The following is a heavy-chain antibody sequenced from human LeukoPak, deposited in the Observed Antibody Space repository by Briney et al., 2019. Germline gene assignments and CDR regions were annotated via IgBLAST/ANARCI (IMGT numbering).Heavy chain of an antibody. V-gene: IGHV3-21*04. Sequence: AGGSLRLSCAASGFTFSSCAMNWVRQARGKGLEWVSSISGSSSDIYYADSVKGRFTISRDNSKNTLYLQMNSLRAEDTAVYYCARGGSYLSAFDIWGQGTMVTVSS. CDR3: ARGGSYLSAFDI. CDR2: ISGSSSDI. J-gene: IGHJ3*02. D-gene: IGHD1-26*01. CDR1: GFTFSSCA.